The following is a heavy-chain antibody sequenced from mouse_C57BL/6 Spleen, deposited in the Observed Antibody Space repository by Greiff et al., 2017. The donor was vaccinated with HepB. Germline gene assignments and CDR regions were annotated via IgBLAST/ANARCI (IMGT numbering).Heavy chain of an antibody. CDR1: GFTFSSYA. Sequence: EVQRVESGGGLVKPGGSLKLSCAASGFTFSSYAMSWVRQTPEKRLEWVATISDGGSYTYYPDNVKGRFTISRDNAKNNLYLQMSHLNSEDTAMYYCAGEGMWFAYWGQGTLVTVSA. V-gene: IGHV5-4*01. D-gene: IGHD2-10*02. J-gene: IGHJ3*01. CDR3: AGEGMWFAY. CDR2: ISDGGSYT.